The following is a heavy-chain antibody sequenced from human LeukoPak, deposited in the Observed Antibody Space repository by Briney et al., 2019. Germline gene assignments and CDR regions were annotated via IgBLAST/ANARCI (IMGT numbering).Heavy chain of an antibody. V-gene: IGHV4-38-2*02. D-gene: IGHD3-10*01. CDR3: AREDSGSYYNYYYFYMDV. Sequence: SETLSLTCTVSGFSISSGYYWGWLRQPPGKGLEWIGSMYQSGRSNYNPSLKSRVTLSVDTSKTQFSLRLSSVTAADTAVYYCAREDSGSYYNYYYFYMDVWGKGTTVTISS. CDR2: MYQSGRS. J-gene: IGHJ6*03. CDR1: GFSISSGYY.